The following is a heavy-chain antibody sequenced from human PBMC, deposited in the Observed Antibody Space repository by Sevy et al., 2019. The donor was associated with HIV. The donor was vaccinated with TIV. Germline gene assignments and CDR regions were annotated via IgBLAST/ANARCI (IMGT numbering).Heavy chain of an antibody. CDR2: MKQDGSEK. CDR3: VREGLGGFSYSLDC. J-gene: IGHJ4*02. Sequence: GGSLRLSCAASVFTFSSYWRSWVRQAPGKGLEWVATMKQDGSEKYYVDSVKGRFTISRDNAKHSLYLQMNSLRAEDTAVYYCVREGLGGFSYSLDCWGQGTLVTVSS. D-gene: IGHD5-18*01. V-gene: IGHV3-7*01. CDR1: VFTFSSYW.